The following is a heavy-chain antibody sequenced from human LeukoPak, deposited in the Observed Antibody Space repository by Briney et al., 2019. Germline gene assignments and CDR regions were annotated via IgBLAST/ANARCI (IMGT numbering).Heavy chain of an antibody. CDR2: IYSGGST. V-gene: IGHV3-53*01. CDR3: ARARIVGATRAFDI. J-gene: IGHJ3*02. CDR1: GFTVSSNY. Sequence: GGSLRLSCAASGFTVSSNYMSWVRQAPGKGLEWVSVIYSGGSTYYADSVKGRFTISRDNSKNTPYLQMNSLRAEDTAVYYCARARIVGATRAFDIWGQGTMVTVSS. D-gene: IGHD1-26*01.